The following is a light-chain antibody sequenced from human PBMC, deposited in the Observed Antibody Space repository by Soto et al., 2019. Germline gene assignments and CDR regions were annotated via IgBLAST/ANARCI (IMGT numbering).Light chain of an antibody. J-gene: IGLJ2*01. CDR3: AAWDDSLEGVV. V-gene: IGLV1-36*01. CDR2: FDD. Sequence: QSVLTQPPSVSEAPRQRFTISCSGSTSNVGNNAVSWYKQLPGEAPKLLIYFDDLLPSGVSARFSASKSGTSASLVISGLQSEDEADYYCAAWDDSLEGVVFGGGTKLTVL. CDR1: TSNVGNNA.